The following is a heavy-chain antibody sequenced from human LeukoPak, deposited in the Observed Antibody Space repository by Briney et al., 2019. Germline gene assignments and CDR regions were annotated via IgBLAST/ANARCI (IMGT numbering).Heavy chain of an antibody. CDR2: IYYSGST. V-gene: IGHV4-59*01. CDR3: AARPGDYYDSSGYRGFEYFQH. J-gene: IGHJ1*01. Sequence: SETLSLTCTVSGGSISSYYWSWIRQPPGKGLEWIGYIYYSGSTNYNPSLKSRVTISVDTSKNQFSLKLSSVTAADTVVYYCAARPGDYYDSSGYRGFEYFQHWGQGTLVTVSS. CDR1: GGSISSYY. D-gene: IGHD3-22*01.